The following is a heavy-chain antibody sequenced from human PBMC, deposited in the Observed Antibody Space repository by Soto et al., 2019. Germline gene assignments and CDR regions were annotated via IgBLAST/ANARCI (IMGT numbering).Heavy chain of an antibody. V-gene: IGHV3-21*01. CDR3: ATFVSRLQGRGMDV. D-gene: IGHD4-4*01. CDR2: ISASSSYI. Sequence: PGGSLRLSCAASESTFITYSMTWVRQAPGKGLEWVSSISASSSYIYYADSVRGRFTISRDNARNSLYLQMDSLRAEDTAVYYCATFVSRLQGRGMDVWGQGTTVTVSS. CDR1: ESTFITYS. J-gene: IGHJ6*02.